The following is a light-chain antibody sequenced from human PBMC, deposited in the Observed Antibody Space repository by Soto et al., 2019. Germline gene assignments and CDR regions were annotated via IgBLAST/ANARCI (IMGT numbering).Light chain of an antibody. CDR3: QQYSDSPLT. V-gene: IGKV3-20*01. CDR1: QTVRTNY. J-gene: IGKJ4*01. Sequence: EMVLTQSPGTLSLSPGERATLSCRASQTVRTNYLAWFQHKPGQAPRLLIYGASSRATGIPDRFSGSGSGTDLNLTINRLEPEDFAVYFCQQYSDSPLTFGGGTKVEI. CDR2: GAS.